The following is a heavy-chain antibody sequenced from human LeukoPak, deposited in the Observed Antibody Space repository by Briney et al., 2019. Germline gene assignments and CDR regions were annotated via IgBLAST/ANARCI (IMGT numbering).Heavy chain of an antibody. V-gene: IGHV4-61*02. D-gene: IGHD2-2*01. CDR3: ARGRDCSSTSCHPDVFDY. CDR2: IYTSGST. CDR1: GGSISSGSYY. J-gene: IGHJ4*02. Sequence: SQTLSLTCTVSGGSISSGSYYWSWIRQPAGKGLEWIGRIYTSGSTNYNPSLKSRVTISVDTSKNQFSLKLSSATAADTAVYYCARGRDCSSTSCHPDVFDYWGQGTLVTVSS.